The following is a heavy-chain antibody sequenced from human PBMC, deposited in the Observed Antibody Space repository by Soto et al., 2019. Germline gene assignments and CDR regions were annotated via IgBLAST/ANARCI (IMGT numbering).Heavy chain of an antibody. CDR1: GFSVSSGSFY. V-gene: IGHV4-61*01. CDR3: ARESSDYDFWSGYYTWGFDY. D-gene: IGHD3-3*01. J-gene: IGHJ4*02. CDR2: IYTSGST. Sequence: XETLSLTCTVSGFSVSSGSFYWAWIRQPPGKGLEWIGRIYTSGSTNYNPSLKSRVTMSVDTSKNQFSLKLSSVTAADTAVYYCARESSDYDFWSGYYTWGFDYWGQGTLVTVSS.